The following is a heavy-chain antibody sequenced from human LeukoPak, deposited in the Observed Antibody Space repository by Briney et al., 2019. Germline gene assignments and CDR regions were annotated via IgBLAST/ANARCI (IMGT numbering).Heavy chain of an antibody. V-gene: IGHV3-23*01. CDR1: GFTFSSYA. J-gene: IGHJ4*02. D-gene: IGHD3-10*01. Sequence: GGSLRLSCAASGFTFSSYAMSWVRQAPGKGLEWVSAVSGSGVSTFYADSVKGRFTISRDNSKNTLYVQMNSLRAEDTALYYCAKDSLTYYYGSGSYGYWGQGTLVTVSS. CDR2: VSGSGVST. CDR3: AKDSLTYYYGSGSYGY.